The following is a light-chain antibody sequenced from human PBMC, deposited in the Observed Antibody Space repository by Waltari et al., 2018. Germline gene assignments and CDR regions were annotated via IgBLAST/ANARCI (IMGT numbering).Light chain of an antibody. CDR3: QHYLRLPVT. J-gene: IGKJ1*01. CDR2: GAS. CDR1: QSVSRA. Sequence: EIVLTQSPGTLSLSLGERATVSCRASQSVSRALAWYQQTPGQAPRLRIYGASTRATGIPDRFSGSGSGTDFSLTISRLEPDDFAVYYCQHYLRLPVTFGQGTTVEI. V-gene: IGKV3-20*01.